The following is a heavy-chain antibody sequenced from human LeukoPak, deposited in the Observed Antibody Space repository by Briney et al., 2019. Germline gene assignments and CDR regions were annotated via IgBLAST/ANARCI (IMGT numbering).Heavy chain of an antibody. D-gene: IGHD3-22*01. CDR3: AREAIDSSGYYSNGGAFDI. Sequence: GRSLRLSCAASGFSFSSYAMHWVRQAPGKGLEWVAVISYDGSNKYYADSVKGRFTISRDNSKNTLCPQMNSLRAEDTAVYYCAREAIDSSGYYSNGGAFDIWGQGTMVTVSS. CDR2: ISYDGSNK. CDR1: GFSFSSYA. J-gene: IGHJ3*02. V-gene: IGHV3-30-3*01.